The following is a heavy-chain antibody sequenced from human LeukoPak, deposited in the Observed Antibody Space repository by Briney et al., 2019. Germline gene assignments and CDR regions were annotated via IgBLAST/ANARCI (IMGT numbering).Heavy chain of an antibody. Sequence: GGSLRLSCAASGFTFSSYAMSWVRQAPGNGLEWVSAISGSGGSTYYADSVKGRFTISRDNSKNTLYLQMNSLRAEDTAVYYCAKDSTVTTLGPGDAFDIWGQGTMVTVSS. V-gene: IGHV3-23*01. J-gene: IGHJ3*02. CDR1: GFTFSSYA. CDR3: AKDSTVTTLGPGDAFDI. CDR2: ISGSGGST. D-gene: IGHD4-17*01.